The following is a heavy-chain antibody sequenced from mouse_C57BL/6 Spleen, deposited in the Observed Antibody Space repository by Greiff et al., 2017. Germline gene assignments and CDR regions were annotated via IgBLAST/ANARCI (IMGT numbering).Heavy chain of an antibody. CDR2: ISSGGDYI. CDR1: GFTFSSYA. CDR3: TRELRYAMDY. Sequence: DVKLLESGAGLVKPGGSPKLSCAASGFTFSSYAMSWVRQTPEKRLEWVAYISSGGDYIYYADTVKGRFTISRDNARNTLYLQMSSLKSEDTAMYYCTRELRYAMDYWGQGTSVTVSA. J-gene: IGHJ4*01. D-gene: IGHD2-12*01. V-gene: IGHV5-9-1*02.